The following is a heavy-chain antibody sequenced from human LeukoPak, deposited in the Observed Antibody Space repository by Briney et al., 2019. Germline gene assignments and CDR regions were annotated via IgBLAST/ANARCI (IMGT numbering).Heavy chain of an antibody. D-gene: IGHD6-6*01. CDR1: GDSVSSKGAV. CDR3: ARGIAAAFEN. J-gene: IGHJ4*02. CDR2: TYYRSELSN. Sequence: SQTLSLTCAISGDSVSSKGAVWHWIRQSPSRGLEWLGRTYYRSELSNDYAVSVKSRITINPDTSKNQFSLQLSSVSPEDAAVYYCARGIAAAFENWGQGTLVTVSS. V-gene: IGHV6-1*01.